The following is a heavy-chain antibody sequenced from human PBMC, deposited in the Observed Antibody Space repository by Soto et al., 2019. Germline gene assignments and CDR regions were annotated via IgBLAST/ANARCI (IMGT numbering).Heavy chain of an antibody. Sequence: GASVKVSCKASGGAFSSYAISWVRQAPGQGLEWMGGIIPIFGSPNYAQTFQGRVTISADKSTSTAYMELRSLRSDDTAVYYCARDAAVGLFDYWGQGTLVTVSS. CDR2: IIPIFGSP. J-gene: IGHJ4*02. D-gene: IGHD1-26*01. CDR3: ARDAAVGLFDY. CDR1: GGAFSSYA. V-gene: IGHV1-69*06.